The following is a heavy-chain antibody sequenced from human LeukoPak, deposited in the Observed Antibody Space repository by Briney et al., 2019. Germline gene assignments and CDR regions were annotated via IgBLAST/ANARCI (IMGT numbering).Heavy chain of an antibody. Sequence: PGGSLRLSCAASDFIFITYAMSWARQAPGKGLEWVSAISGSGGSTYYADSVKGRFTISRDNSKNTLYLQMNSLRAEDTAVYYCAKDIALDSVNAFDIWGQGTMVTVSS. J-gene: IGHJ3*02. CDR3: AKDIALDSVNAFDI. CDR2: ISGSGGST. D-gene: IGHD4-17*01. V-gene: IGHV3-23*01. CDR1: DFIFITYA.